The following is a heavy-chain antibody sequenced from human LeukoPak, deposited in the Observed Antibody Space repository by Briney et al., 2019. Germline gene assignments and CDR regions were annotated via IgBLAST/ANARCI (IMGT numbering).Heavy chain of an antibody. Sequence: PSETLSLTCTVSGGSISSYYWSWIRQPPGKGLEWIGYIYYSGSTNYNPSLKSRVTISVDTSKNQFSLKLSSVTAADTAVHFCARDKEILYPKGWFDPWGQGTLVTVSA. CDR2: IYYSGST. CDR1: GGSISSYY. J-gene: IGHJ5*02. CDR3: ARDKEILYPKGWFDP. D-gene: IGHD2-8*01. V-gene: IGHV4-59*01.